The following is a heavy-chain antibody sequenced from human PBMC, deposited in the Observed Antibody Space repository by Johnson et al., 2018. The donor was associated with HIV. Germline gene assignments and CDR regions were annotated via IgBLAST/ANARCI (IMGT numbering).Heavy chain of an antibody. CDR1: GFTVSSNY. D-gene: IGHD3-3*01. V-gene: IGHV3-53*01. CDR2: IYSGGSA. Sequence: VQLVESGGGLIQPGGSLRLSCAASGFTVSSNYMSWVRQAPGKGLEWVSVIYSGGSAYYADSVQGRFTISRDNSKNTVYLQMNSLRAEDTAVYYCARDHGAFWSGYYHGGSYAFDIWGQGTMVTVSS. CDR3: ARDHGAFWSGYYHGGSYAFDI. J-gene: IGHJ3*02.